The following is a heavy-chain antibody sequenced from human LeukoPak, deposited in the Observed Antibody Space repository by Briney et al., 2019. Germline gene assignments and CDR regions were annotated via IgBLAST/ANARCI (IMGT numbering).Heavy chain of an antibody. V-gene: IGHV3-33*01. J-gene: IGHJ4*02. CDR2: IWYDGSNK. D-gene: IGHD5-18*01. Sequence: GSLRLSCAASGFTFSSYCMHWVRQAPGKGLEWVAVIWYDGSNKYYADSVKGRFTISRDNSKNTLYLQMNSLRAEDTAVYYCARDTSAGYSYGSYFDYWGQGTLVTVSS. CDR3: ARDTSAGYSYGSYFDY. CDR1: GFTFSSYC.